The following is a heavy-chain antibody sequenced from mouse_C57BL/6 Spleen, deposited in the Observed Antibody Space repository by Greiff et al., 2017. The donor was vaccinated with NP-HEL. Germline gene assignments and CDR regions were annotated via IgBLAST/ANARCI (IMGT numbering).Heavy chain of an antibody. Sequence: VQLQQSGAELVRPGSSVKLSCKASGYTFTSYWMDWVKQRPGQGLEWIGNIYPSDSETHYNQKFKDKATLTVDKSSSTAYMQLSSLTSEDSAVYYCARKGITGFDYWGQGTTLTVSS. D-gene: IGHD1-3*01. CDR2: IYPSDSET. CDR3: ARKGITGFDY. J-gene: IGHJ2*01. CDR1: GYTFTSYW. V-gene: IGHV1-61*01.